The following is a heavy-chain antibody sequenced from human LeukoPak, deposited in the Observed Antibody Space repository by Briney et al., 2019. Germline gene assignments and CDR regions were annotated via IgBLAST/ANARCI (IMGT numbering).Heavy chain of an antibody. J-gene: IGHJ4*02. V-gene: IGHV3-30*02. CDR1: GFTFSSSG. Sequence: GGSLRLSCAVSGFTFSSSGMHWVRQAPGKGLEWVAFIRYDGTNRYYADSVRGRFTISREKSKNTLYLQMNSLRAEDTAVYYCAKDKSSVSHHYWGQGTLVTVSS. D-gene: IGHD2-15*01. CDR3: AKDKSSVSHHY. CDR2: IRYDGTNR.